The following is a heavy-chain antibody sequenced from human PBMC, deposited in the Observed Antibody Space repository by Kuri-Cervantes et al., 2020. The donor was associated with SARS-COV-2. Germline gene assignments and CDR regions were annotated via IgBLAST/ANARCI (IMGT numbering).Heavy chain of an antibody. V-gene: IGHV3-21*06. CDR1: GFTFNSYN. CDR2: IGPSNTYI. J-gene: IGHJ4*02. D-gene: IGHD3-9*01. CDR3: ARIVRYFDQLDY. Sequence: GESLKISCTASGFTFNSYNMKWVRQAPGKGLEWVSGIGPSNTYIYYADSVKGRFIISRDNAKNSLYLQMISLRAEDTAVYYCARIVRYFDQLDYWGQGTLVTVSS.